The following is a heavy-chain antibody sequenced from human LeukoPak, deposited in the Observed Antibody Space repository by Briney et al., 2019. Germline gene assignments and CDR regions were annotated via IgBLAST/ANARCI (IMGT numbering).Heavy chain of an antibody. CDR3: TTDLGYSYGYTYFDY. CDR1: GFSFSNGW. V-gene: IGHV3-15*01. Sequence: GGSLRLSCAASGFSFSNGWMSWVRQAPGRGLEWVGRNKSKTDGGTTDYAAPVKGRFTISRDDSKNTLYLQMNSLKTEDTAVYYCTTDLGYSYGYTYFDYWGQGALVTVSS. CDR2: NKSKTDGGTT. J-gene: IGHJ4*02. D-gene: IGHD5-18*01.